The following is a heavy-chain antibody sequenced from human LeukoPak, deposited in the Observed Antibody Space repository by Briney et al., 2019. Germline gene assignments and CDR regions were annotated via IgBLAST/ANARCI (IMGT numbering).Heavy chain of an antibody. CDR3: ARVVPAAIELAGWFDP. J-gene: IGHJ5*02. V-gene: IGHV4-59*01. CDR2: IYYSGST. CDR1: GFTFSDYY. D-gene: IGHD2-2*02. Sequence: GSLRLSCAASGFTFSDYYMSWIRQAPGKGLEWIGYIYYSGSTNYNPSLKSRVTISVDTSKNQFSLKLSSVTAADTAVYYCARVVPAAIELAGWFDPWGQGTLVTVSS.